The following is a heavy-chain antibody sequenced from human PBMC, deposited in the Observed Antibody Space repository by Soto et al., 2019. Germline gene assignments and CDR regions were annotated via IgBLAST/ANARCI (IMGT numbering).Heavy chain of an antibody. V-gene: IGHV4-39*01. CDR2: IYYSGST. J-gene: IGHJ3*02. CDR1: GGSISSSSYY. D-gene: IGHD6-19*01. CDR3: ARRIAVAADAFDI. Sequence: PSETLSLTCTVSGGSISSSSYYWGWIRQPPGKGLEWIGSIYYSGSTYYNPSLKSRVTISVDTSKNQFSLKLSSVTAADTAVYYCARRIAVAADAFDIWGQGTMVTVS.